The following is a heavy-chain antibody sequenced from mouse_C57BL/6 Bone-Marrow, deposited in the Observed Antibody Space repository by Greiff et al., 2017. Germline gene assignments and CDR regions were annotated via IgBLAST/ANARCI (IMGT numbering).Heavy chain of an antibody. CDR2: INPNNGGT. J-gene: IGHJ4*01. Sequence: EVQLQQSGPELVKPGASVKIPCKASGYTFTDYNMDWVKQSHGKSLEWIGDINPNNGGTIYNQKFKGKATLTVDKSSSTAYMELRSLTSEDTAVYYCARSPPVYSYYDMDYWGQGTSVTVSS. CDR1: GYTFTDYN. V-gene: IGHV1-18*01. CDR3: ARSPPVYSYYDMDY. D-gene: IGHD1-1*01.